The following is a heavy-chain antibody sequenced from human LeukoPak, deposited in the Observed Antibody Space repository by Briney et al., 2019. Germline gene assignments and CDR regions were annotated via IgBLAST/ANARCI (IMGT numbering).Heavy chain of an antibody. CDR2: INPNSGGT. J-gene: IGHJ6*03. V-gene: IGHV1-2*02. D-gene: IGHD6-13*01. CDR1: GYTFTGYY. CDR3: ARDRIAAAGLNYYYYMDV. Sequence: GASVKVSCKASGYTFTGYYMHWVRQAPGQGLEWMGWINPNSGGTNYAQKFQGRVTMTRDTSISTAYMELSRLRSDDTAVYYCARDRIAAAGLNYYYYMDVWGKGITVTVSS.